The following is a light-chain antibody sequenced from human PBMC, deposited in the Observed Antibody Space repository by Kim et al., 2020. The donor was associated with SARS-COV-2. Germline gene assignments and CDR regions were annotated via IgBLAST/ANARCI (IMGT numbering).Light chain of an antibody. V-gene: IGLV2-14*03. CDR2: DVN. CDR1: TSDIGGDTF. Sequence: QSALTQPASVSGSLGQSITISCTGTTSDIGGDTFVSWYQQHPGKVPKVVIYDVNSRPSGVSNRFSGSKSGNTASLTISGLQAEDEADYYCSSYSNRFPYVFGTGTKVTVL. CDR3: SSYSNRFPYV. J-gene: IGLJ1*01.